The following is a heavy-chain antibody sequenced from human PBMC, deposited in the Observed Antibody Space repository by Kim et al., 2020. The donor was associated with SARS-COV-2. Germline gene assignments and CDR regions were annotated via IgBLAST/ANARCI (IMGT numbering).Heavy chain of an antibody. CDR2: LSWNSGVI. CDR1: GFTFGDFA. J-gene: IGHJ3*02. D-gene: IGHD6-6*01. CDR3: AKDLVSSSFRAFHI. Sequence: GGSRILSCAASGFTFGDFAMPLVRHVPGKGLACFSGLSWNSGVIGFEDSVKGRFTISRHNAENSVYLQMNSLIAEDTAFYYCAKDLVSSSFRAFHIWGQGKLVTVSS. V-gene: IGHV3-9*01.